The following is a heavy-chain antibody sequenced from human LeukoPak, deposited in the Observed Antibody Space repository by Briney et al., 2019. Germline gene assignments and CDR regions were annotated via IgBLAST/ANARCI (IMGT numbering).Heavy chain of an antibody. D-gene: IGHD1-1*01. CDR3: VKDNEAGGSPFDR. Sequence: GGSLRLSCSASGFILRSHAMHWVRQAPAKGLEYVSRISDNGGSTYYADSVKGRFTISRDNSKNTLYLQMSSLRAVDTAVYYCVKDNEAGGSPFDRWGQGTLVTVSS. CDR2: ISDNGGST. V-gene: IGHV3-64D*06. J-gene: IGHJ4*02. CDR1: GFILRSHA.